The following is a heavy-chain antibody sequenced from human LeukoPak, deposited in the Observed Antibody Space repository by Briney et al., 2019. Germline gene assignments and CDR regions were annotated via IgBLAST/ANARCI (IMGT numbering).Heavy chain of an antibody. CDR2: IIPIFGTA. J-gene: IGHJ4*02. CDR1: GGTFSSYA. D-gene: IGHD3-22*01. V-gene: IGHV1-69*05. CDR3: AMGLYYYDSSGYYYVGFDY. Sequence: SVKVSCKASGGTFSSYAISWVRQAPGQGLEWMGGIIPIFGTANYAQKFQGRVTITTAESPSTAYMELSSLRSEDTAVYYCAMGLYYYDSSGYYYVGFDYWGQGTLVTVSS.